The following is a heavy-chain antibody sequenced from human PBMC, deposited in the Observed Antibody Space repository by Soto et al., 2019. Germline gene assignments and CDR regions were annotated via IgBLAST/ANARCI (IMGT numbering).Heavy chain of an antibody. CDR1: EFTVTNNE. Sequence: PGGSLRLSCAASEFTVTNNEMSWVRQAPGKGLEWVGRIKSKSDGGTIDYAAPVKGRFTISRDDSKNTLYLQMNSLRSDDTALYYCAKDEGAAVESPGDWGHGTLVTVSS. D-gene: IGHD6-13*01. CDR2: IKSKSDGGTI. J-gene: IGHJ4*01. V-gene: IGHV3-15*01. CDR3: AKDEGAAVESPGD.